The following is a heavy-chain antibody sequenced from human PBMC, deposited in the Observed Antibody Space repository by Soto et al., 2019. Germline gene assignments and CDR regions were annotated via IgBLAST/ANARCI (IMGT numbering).Heavy chain of an antibody. D-gene: IGHD3-22*01. CDR1: GFTFSSYW. Sequence: EVQLVESGGGLVQPGESLRLSCAASGFTFSSYWMHWVRQAPGKGLVWVSRINSDGSSTSYAGSVKGRFTISRDNAKNTLYLQMNSLRAEDTAVYYCARDGDSSGHYSQFDYWGQGTLVTVPS. V-gene: IGHV3-74*01. J-gene: IGHJ4*02. CDR3: ARDGDSSGHYSQFDY. CDR2: INSDGSST.